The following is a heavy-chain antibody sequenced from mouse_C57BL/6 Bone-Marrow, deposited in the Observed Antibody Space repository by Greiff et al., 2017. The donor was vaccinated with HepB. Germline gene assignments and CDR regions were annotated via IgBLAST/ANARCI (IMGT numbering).Heavy chain of an antibody. J-gene: IGHJ1*03. CDR2: IWSGGST. CDR3: ARNSVTTGYFDV. Sequence: QVQLQQSGPGLVQPSQSLSITCTVSGFSLTSYGVHWVRQSPGKGLEWLGVIWSGGSTDYNAAFISRLSISKDNSKSQVFFKMNSLQADDTAIYYCARNSVTTGYFDVWGTGTTVTVSS. CDR1: GFSLTSYG. V-gene: IGHV2-2*01. D-gene: IGHD2-12*01.